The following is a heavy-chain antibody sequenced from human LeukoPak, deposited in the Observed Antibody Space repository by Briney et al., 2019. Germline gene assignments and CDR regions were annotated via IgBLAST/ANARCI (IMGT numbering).Heavy chain of an antibody. D-gene: IGHD5-12*01. CDR1: AGSISSGSYY. CDR2: IYTSGST. Sequence: SQTLSLNCTVSAGSISSGSYYWRWIRRPAWKGLEWIGRIYTSGSTNYNPSLKSRVTISVDTSKNLFFLKLSSVTAADTAVYYCARDLSYGYDYFDYWGQGTLVTVSS. V-gene: IGHV4-61*02. CDR3: ARDLSYGYDYFDY. J-gene: IGHJ4*02.